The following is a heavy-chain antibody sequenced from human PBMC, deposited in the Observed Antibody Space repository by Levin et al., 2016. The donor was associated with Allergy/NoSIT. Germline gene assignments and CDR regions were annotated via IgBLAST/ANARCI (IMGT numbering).Heavy chain of an antibody. Sequence: KVSCKASGYTFTNYWITWVRQMPGKGLEWMGRIDPRDSYTNYSPSFRGHVSISADKSINTAYLQWSSLKASDTAIYYCARLELAGRPGDYWGQGTLVNVSS. V-gene: IGHV5-10-1*01. D-gene: IGHD6-19*01. CDR2: IDPRDSYT. CDR1: GYTFTNYW. J-gene: IGHJ4*02. CDR3: ARLELAGRPGDY.